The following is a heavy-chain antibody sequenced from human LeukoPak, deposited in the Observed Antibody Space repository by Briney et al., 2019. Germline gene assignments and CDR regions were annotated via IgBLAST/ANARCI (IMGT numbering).Heavy chain of an antibody. V-gene: IGHV4-59*01. D-gene: IGHD5-24*01. Sequence: PSETLSLTCTVSGVSIRSYSWSWIRQPPGKGLEYIGYIYSIGSTNYNPSLKSRVTISLDTSKNQFSLKLSSVTAADTAVYYCARDKGEYNGYLFDYWGQGTQDTVSS. CDR1: GVSIRSYS. J-gene: IGHJ4*02. CDR2: IYSIGST. CDR3: ARDKGEYNGYLFDY.